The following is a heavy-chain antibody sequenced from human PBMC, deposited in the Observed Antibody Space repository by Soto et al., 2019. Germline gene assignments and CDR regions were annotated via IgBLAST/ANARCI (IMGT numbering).Heavy chain of an antibody. D-gene: IGHD6-13*01. J-gene: IGHJ3*02. CDR1: GGSFSGYY. Sequence: SETLSLTCAVYGGSFSGYYWSWIRQPPGKGLEWIGEINHSGSTNYNPSLKSRVTISVDTSKNQFSLKLSSVTAADTAVYYCARHYSSSWYSAFDIWGQGTMVTVS. CDR3: ARHYSSSWYSAFDI. V-gene: IGHV4-34*01. CDR2: INHSGST.